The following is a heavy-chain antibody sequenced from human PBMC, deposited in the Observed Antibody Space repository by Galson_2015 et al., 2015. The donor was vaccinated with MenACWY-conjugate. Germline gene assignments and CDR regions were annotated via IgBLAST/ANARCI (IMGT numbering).Heavy chain of an antibody. Sequence: LRLSCAASGITFSSNAMNWARQAPGKGLEWVSGIGTGGGTYYADSVKGRFTISRDNSKNMVYLQMNSLRAEDTAIYYCAKFKYSTSWSNTHGMDVWGQGTTVTVSS. CDR3: AKFKYSTSWSNTHGMDV. CDR1: GITFSSNA. J-gene: IGHJ6*02. CDR2: IGTGGGT. V-gene: IGHV3-23*01. D-gene: IGHD2-2*01.